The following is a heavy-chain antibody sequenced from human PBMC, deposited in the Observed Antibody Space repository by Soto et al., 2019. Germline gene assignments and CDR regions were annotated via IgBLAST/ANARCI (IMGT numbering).Heavy chain of an antibody. J-gene: IGHJ4*02. V-gene: IGHV3-33*01. CDR1: GFTFSTYG. D-gene: IGHD5-18*01. CDR2: IWYDGSNK. CDR3: GRDGALGDTAVVDS. Sequence: QVQLVESGGGVVQPGKSLRLSCAASGFTFSTYGMHWVRQAPGKGLEWVAVIWYDGSNKYHGDSLKGRFTMSRDNSKKTLYLQMNNLRAEDTAVYYCGRDGALGDTAVVDSWGQGTLVIVSS.